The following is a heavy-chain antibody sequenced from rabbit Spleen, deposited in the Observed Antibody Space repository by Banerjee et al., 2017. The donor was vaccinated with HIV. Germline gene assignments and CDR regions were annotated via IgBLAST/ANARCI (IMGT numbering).Heavy chain of an antibody. D-gene: IGHD5-1*01. Sequence: QSLEESGGDLVKPGASLTLTCMASGVSFSGDSYMCWVRQAPGKGLEWIACIYGGSIDDTYYASWAKGRYTVSKTSSTTVTLQMASLTVADTATYFCARAGEGGDGYLNLWGPGTLVTVS. J-gene: IGHJ4*01. CDR2: IYGGSIDDT. CDR1: GVSFSGDSY. V-gene: IGHV1S40*01. CDR3: ARAGEGGDGYLNL.